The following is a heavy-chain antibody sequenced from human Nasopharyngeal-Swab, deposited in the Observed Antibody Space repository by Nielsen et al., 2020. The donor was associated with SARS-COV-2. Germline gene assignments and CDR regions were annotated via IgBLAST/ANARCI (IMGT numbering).Heavy chain of an antibody. J-gene: IGHJ4*02. Sequence: SETLSLTCAIYGGSFSDYNWNWIRQPPGKGLEWVGCVVYSGRTNYSPSLKSRVTISVDTSKYQFSLKLSSVTAADTAVYHCARVRGTIFGVVTAPGYFDYWGQGTLVTVSS. CDR1: GGSFSDYN. D-gene: IGHD3-3*01. CDR2: VVYSGRT. V-gene: IGHV4-59*01. CDR3: ARVRGTIFGVVTAPGYFDY.